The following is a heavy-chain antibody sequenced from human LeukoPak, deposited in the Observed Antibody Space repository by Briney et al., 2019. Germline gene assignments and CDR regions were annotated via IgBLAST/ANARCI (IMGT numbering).Heavy chain of an antibody. J-gene: IGHJ4*02. CDR1: GFTFSSYE. Sequence: GGSLRLSCAASGFTFSSYEMNWVRQAPGKGLEWVSYISSSGSTIYYADSVKGRFTISRDNAKNSLYLQMNSLRAEDTALYYCGRAYDFSRHWGQGTLVTVSS. V-gene: IGHV3-48*03. CDR2: ISSSGSTI. D-gene: IGHD3-3*01. CDR3: GRAYDFSRH.